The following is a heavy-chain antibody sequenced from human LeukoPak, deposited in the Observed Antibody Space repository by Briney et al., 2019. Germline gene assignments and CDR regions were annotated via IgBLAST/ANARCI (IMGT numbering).Heavy chain of an antibody. V-gene: IGHV3-30*04. D-gene: IGHD2-15*01. Sequence: GGSLRLSCAASGFTFSSYAMHWVRQAPGKGLEWVAVISYDGSNKYYADSVKGRFTISRDNSKNTLYLQMNSLRAEDTAVYYCARVGAAGGRPFDFWGQGTQVTVSS. CDR3: ARVGAAGGRPFDF. CDR1: GFTFSSYA. CDR2: ISYDGSNK. J-gene: IGHJ4*02.